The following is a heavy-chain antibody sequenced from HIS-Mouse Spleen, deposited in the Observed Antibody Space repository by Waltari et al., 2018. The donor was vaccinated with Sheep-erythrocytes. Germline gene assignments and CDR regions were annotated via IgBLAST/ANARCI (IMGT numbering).Heavy chain of an antibody. J-gene: IGHJ5*02. CDR3: ARALSIAARPNWFDP. V-gene: IGHV4-34*01. CDR2: INHRGST. D-gene: IGHD6-6*01. Sequence: QVQLQQWGAGLLKPSETLSLTCAVYGGSFSGYYWSWIRQPPGKGLEWFGEINHRGSTTYTPSLKVRVTISVDTSKNQFSLKLSSVTAADTAVYYCARALSIAARPNWFDPWGQGTLVTVSS. CDR1: GGSFSGYY.